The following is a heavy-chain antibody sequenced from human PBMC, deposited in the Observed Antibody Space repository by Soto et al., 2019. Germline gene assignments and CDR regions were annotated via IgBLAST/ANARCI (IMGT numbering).Heavy chain of an antibody. CDR2: TYYRSKWYN. J-gene: IGHJ6*02. D-gene: IGHD6-13*01. Sequence: KQSPTLSLTCAISGDSVSSNSAAWNWIRQSPSRGLEWLGRTYYRSKWYNDYAVSVKSRITINPDTSKNQFSLQLNSVTPEDTAVYYCAREPYSSSWKGDYYYGMDVWGQGTTVTVSS. CDR3: AREPYSSSWKGDYYYGMDV. CDR1: GDSVSSNSAA. V-gene: IGHV6-1*01.